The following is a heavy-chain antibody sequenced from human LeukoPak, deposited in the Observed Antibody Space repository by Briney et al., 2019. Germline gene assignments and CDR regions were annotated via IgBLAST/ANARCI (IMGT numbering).Heavy chain of an antibody. J-gene: IGHJ4*02. CDR2: ISWNSGSI. Sequence: SLRLSCAASGFTFDDYAMHWVRQAPGKGLEWVSGISWNSGSIGYADSVKGRFTISRDNAKNSLYLQMNSLRAEDTALYYCAKDTGGGYGSGTFDYWGQGTLVTVSS. D-gene: IGHD3-10*01. V-gene: IGHV3-9*01. CDR1: GFTFDDYA. CDR3: AKDTGGGYGSGTFDY.